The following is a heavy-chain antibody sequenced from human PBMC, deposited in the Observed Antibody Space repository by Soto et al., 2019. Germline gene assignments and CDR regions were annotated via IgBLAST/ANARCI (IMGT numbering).Heavy chain of an antibody. D-gene: IGHD1-7*01. Sequence: SETLSLTCTVSGGSISSYYWSWIRQPPGKGLEWIGYIYYSGSTNYNPSFKSRITISVDTSKNQFSLKLSSVTAADTAVYYCARDRSPGITGTPPAYGMDVWGQGTTVTVSS. CDR3: ARDRSPGITGTPPAYGMDV. CDR1: GGSISSYY. CDR2: IYYSGST. J-gene: IGHJ6*02. V-gene: IGHV4-59*01.